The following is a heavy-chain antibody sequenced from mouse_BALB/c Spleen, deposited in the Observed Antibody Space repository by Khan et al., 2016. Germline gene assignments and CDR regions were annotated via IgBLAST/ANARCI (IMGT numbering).Heavy chain of an antibody. Sequence: QVQLQQSGAELARPGASVMLSCKASGYTFTSYWMQWVKQRPGQGLEWIGAIYPGDGDTRYTQKFKGKATLTADKSSSTAYMQLSSLASEDSAVYYCARGGTTGSPFAYWGQGTLVTVSA. CDR2: IYPGDGDT. V-gene: IGHV1-87*01. CDR1: GYTFTSYW. D-gene: IGHD1-1*01. CDR3: ARGGTTGSPFAY. J-gene: IGHJ3*01.